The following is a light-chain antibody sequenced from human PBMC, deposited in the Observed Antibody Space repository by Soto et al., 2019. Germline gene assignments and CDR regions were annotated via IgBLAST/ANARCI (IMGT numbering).Light chain of an antibody. V-gene: IGLV2-11*01. CDR3: CSSAGSYSYV. J-gene: IGLJ1*01. Sequence: QSALTQPRSVSGSPGQSVTIACTGTSSDVGGYNYVSWYQQHPGKAPKLMIYDVSKRPSGVPDRFSGSKSGNTASLTISGLQAVDEADYYFCSSAGSYSYVFGTGTKVTVL. CDR1: SSDVGGYNY. CDR2: DVS.